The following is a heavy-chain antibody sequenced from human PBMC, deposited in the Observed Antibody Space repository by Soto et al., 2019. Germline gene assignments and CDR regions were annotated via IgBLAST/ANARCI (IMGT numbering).Heavy chain of an antibody. D-gene: IGHD2-2*01. CDR2: INPSGGTT. CDR3: ARGPATAPDAY. V-gene: IGHV1-46*01. Sequence: QVQLAQSGTEVKKPGASVKVSCKTSGYIFISYYIHWVRQAPGQGLEWMGIINPSGGTTTYAQKFQGRVTMTRDTSTSTVYMELSSLRSEDTAVYYCARGPATAPDAYWGLGTLVTVSS. CDR1: GYIFISYY. J-gene: IGHJ4*02.